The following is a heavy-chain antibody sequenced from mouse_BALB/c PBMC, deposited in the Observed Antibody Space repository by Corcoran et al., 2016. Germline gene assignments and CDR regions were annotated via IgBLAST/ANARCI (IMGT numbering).Heavy chain of an antibody. CDR1: GYSITSGYY. CDR2: ISYDGRN. D-gene: IGHD2-1*01. J-gene: IGHJ3*01. CDR3: ARNYGNYGFAY. V-gene: IGHV3-6*02. Sequence: DVQLQESGPGLVKPSQSLSLTCSVTGYSITSGYYWNWIRQFPGNKLEWMGYISYDGRNNYNPSRKNRISITRDTSKNQFFLKLNSVTTEDTATYYCARNYGNYGFAYWGQGTLVTVSA.